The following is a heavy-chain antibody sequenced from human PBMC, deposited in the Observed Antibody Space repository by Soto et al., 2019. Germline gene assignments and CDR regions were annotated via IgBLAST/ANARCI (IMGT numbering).Heavy chain of an antibody. D-gene: IGHD2-8*02. CDR3: AREVSGGFHFDY. Sequence: QVQLVESGGGVVQPGESLRLSCGASGFTFSTYGMHWVRQAPGKGLEWVAVTWCDGNIKYYADSVKGRFTISRDNSKNRLYLQMTSLRAEDTAVYYCAREVSGGFHFDYWGQGTLVTVSS. CDR2: TWCDGNIK. CDR1: GFTFSTYG. J-gene: IGHJ4*02. V-gene: IGHV3-33*01.